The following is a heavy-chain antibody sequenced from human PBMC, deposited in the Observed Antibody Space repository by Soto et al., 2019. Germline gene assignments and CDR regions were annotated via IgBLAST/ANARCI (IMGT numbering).Heavy chain of an antibody. V-gene: IGHV3-23*01. CDR2: ISGSGDYT. J-gene: IGHJ4*02. CDR1: GFTFDSYA. CDR3: AKNRGLQYYFDY. Sequence: GGSLRLSCAASGFTFDSYAMNWVRHAPVKGLEWVSTISGSGDYTYYTDSVKGRFTISRDNSKNMMYLQMNSLRAEDTAVYYCAKNRGLQYYFDYWGQGTLVTVSS.